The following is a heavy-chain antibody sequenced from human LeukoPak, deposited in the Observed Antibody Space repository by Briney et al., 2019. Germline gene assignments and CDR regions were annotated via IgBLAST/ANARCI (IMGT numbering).Heavy chain of an antibody. D-gene: IGHD2-2*02. CDR2: VYHTGST. J-gene: IGHJ4*02. V-gene: IGHV4-38-2*02. CDR3: ARGQVDTHFDY. Sequence: SETLSLTCTVSGYSISNVNYWGWIRQPPGKGLEWIGSVYHTGSTYFNPSLKSRVTMSADTSKNQFSLKLNSVTAADTAVYYCARGQVDTHFDYWGPGTLVTVSS. CDR1: GYSISNVNY.